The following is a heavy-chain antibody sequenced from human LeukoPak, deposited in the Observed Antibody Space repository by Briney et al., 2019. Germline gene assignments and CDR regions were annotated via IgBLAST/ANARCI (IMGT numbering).Heavy chain of an antibody. D-gene: IGHD5-18*01. V-gene: IGHV1-18*01. Sequence: GASVKVSCKASGYTFTSYGISWVRQAPGQGLEWMGWISAYNGNTNYAQKLQGRVTMTTDTSTSTAYMELSSLRSEDTAVYYCAVLYSYGYFSFDGMDVWGQGTTVTVSS. CDR3: AVLYSYGYFSFDGMDV. CDR2: ISAYNGNT. CDR1: GYTFTSYG. J-gene: IGHJ6*02.